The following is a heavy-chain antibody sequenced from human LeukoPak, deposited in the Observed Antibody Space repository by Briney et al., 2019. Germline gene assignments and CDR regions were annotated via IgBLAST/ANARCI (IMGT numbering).Heavy chain of an antibody. Sequence: GGSLRLSCAASGFTFSNAWMAWVRQAPGKGLEWVSGISGSGGSTYYADSVKGRFTISRDNSKKTLYLQMNSLRAEDTAVYYCAKDPRYYYGSGSYQNYYYYYMDVWGKGTTVTISS. D-gene: IGHD3-10*01. J-gene: IGHJ6*03. CDR1: GFTFSNAW. CDR3: AKDPRYYYGSGSYQNYYYYYMDV. V-gene: IGHV3-23*01. CDR2: ISGSGGST.